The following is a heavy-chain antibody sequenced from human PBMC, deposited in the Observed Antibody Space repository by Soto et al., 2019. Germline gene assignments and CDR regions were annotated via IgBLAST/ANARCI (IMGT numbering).Heavy chain of an antibody. CDR1: GYTFTSYA. CDR3: ARDRGEEGKYDFWSGYYSYYYYYYMDV. V-gene: IGHV1-3*01. Sequence: GASVKVSCKASGYTFTSYAMHWVRQAPGQRLEWMGWINAGNGNTKYSQKFQGRVTITRDTSASTAYMELSSLRSEDTAVYYCARDRGEEGKYDFWSGYYSYYYYYYMDVWGKGTTVTVSS. J-gene: IGHJ6*03. CDR2: INAGNGNT. D-gene: IGHD3-3*01.